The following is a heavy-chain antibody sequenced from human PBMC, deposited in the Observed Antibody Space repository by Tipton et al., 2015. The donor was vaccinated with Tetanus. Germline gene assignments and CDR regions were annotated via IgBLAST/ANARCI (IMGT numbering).Heavy chain of an antibody. D-gene: IGHD6-6*01. J-gene: IGHJ3*02. CDR1: GRSIDSFY. V-gene: IGHV4-4*07. CDR3: ARDKRLADRTPFDM. Sequence: TLSLTCTVPGRSIDSFYWSWLRQPAGKPLEWIGRMYPTGDTEYNPSLMSRVAMSVDMSRNQFSLRLNSVTSADTAVYYCARDKRLADRTPFDMWGLGTLVTVSS. CDR2: MYPTGDT.